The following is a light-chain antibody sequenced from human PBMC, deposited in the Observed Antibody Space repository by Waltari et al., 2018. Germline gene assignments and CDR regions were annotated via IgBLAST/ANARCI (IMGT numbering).Light chain of an antibody. CDR3: QAWDSSTAV. CDR2: QDS. J-gene: IGLJ2*01. CDR1: KLGNKY. Sequence: SYELPQPPSVSVSPGQTASITCSGDKLGNKYGCWYQQKPGQSPVLVIYQDSKRPSGIPERFSGSISGNTATLTISGTQAMDEADYYCQAWDSSTAVFGGGTKLTVL. V-gene: IGLV3-1*01.